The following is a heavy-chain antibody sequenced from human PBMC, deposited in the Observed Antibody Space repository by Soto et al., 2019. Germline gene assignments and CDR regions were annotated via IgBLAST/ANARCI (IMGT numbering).Heavy chain of an antibody. CDR1: GFTFSSYA. Sequence: XGSLRLFCAASGFTFSSYAMHWVRQAPGKGLEWVAVISYDGSNKYYADSVKGRFTISRDNSKNTLYLQMSSLRAEDTAVYYCARAATRSITSEQLVQAHIDYCGQGTLVTVSS. D-gene: IGHD6-13*01. CDR2: ISYDGSNK. CDR3: ARAATRSITSEQLVQAHIDY. J-gene: IGHJ4*02. V-gene: IGHV3-30-3*01.